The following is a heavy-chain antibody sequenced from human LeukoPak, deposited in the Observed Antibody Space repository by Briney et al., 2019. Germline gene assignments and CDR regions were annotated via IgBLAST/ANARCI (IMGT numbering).Heavy chain of an antibody. CDR3: ARARVDILTGYVMYYFDY. CDR2: IYYSGST. V-gene: IGHV4-59*12. J-gene: IGHJ4*02. Sequence: SETLSLTCTVSGGSISSYYWSWIRQPPGKGLEWIGYIYYSGSTNYNPSLKSRVTISVDTSKNQFSLKLSSVTAADTAVYYCARARVDILTGYVMYYFDYWGQGTLVTVSS. CDR1: GGSISSYY. D-gene: IGHD3-9*01.